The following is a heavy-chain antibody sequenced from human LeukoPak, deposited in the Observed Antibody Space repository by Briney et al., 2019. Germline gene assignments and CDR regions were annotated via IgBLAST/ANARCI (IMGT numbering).Heavy chain of an antibody. J-gene: IGHJ4*02. V-gene: IGHV3-23*01. CDR3: ARDLAYCGGDCYSPPYY. CDR2: ISGSGGST. D-gene: IGHD2-21*02. CDR1: GFTFSSYA. Sequence: GGSLRLSCAASGFTFSSYAMSWFRQAPGKGLEWVSAISGSGGSTYYADSVKGRFTISRDNSKNTLYLQMNSLRAEDTAVYYCARDLAYCGGDCYSPPYYWGQGTLVTVSS.